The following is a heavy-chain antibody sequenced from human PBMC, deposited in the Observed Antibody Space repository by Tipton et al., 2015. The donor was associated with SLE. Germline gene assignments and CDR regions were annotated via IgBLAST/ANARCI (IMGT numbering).Heavy chain of an antibody. V-gene: IGHV4-38-2*02. J-gene: IGHJ3*02. Sequence: TLSLTCTVSGGSISSGYYWGWIRQPPGKGLEWIGSIYHSGSTYYNPSLKSRVTISVDTSKNQFSLKLSSVTAADTAVYYCARGLGVVVAVAFDIWGQGTMVTVSS. D-gene: IGHD2-15*01. CDR2: IYHSGST. CDR1: GGSISSGYY. CDR3: ARGLGVVVAVAFDI.